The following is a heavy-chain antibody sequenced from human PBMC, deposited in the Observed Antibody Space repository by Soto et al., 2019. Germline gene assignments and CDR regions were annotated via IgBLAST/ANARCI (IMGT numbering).Heavy chain of an antibody. J-gene: IGHJ4*02. CDR2: ISAYNGNT. CDR1: GYTFTSYF. V-gene: IGHV1-18*01. D-gene: IGHD2-15*01. Sequence: ASVKVSCKASGYTFTSYFISWVRQAPGQGLEWMGWISAYNGNTNYAQKLQGRVTMTTDTSTSTAYMELRSLRSDDTAVYYCARDHPLQIVVVVAATLDYWGQGTLVTVS. CDR3: ARDHPLQIVVVVAATLDY.